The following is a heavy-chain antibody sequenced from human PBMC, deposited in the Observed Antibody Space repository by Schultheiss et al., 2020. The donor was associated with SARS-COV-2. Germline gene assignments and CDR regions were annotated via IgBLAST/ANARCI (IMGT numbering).Heavy chain of an antibody. D-gene: IGHD3-3*01. Sequence: ASVKVSCKASGYTFISYFMHWVRQAPGQGLEWMGIINPSDGRTTYAQKFQGRVTMTRDTSTRTVYMELASLSPDDTAVYYCARSPPRAGVGDWLDTWGQGTLVTVSS. CDR3: ARSPPRAGVGDWLDT. CDR1: GYTFISYF. CDR2: INPSDGRT. V-gene: IGHV1-46*01. J-gene: IGHJ5*02.